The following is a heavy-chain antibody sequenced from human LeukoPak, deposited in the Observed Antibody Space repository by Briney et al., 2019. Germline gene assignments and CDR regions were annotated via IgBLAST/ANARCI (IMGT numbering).Heavy chain of an antibody. CDR1: GYTFTGYY. D-gene: IGHD2-2*01. V-gene: IGHV1-2*02. CDR2: INPNSGGT. Sequence: ASVKVSCKASGYTFTGYYMHWVRQAPGQGLEWMGWINPNSGGTNYAQKFQGRVTMTRDTSISTAHMELSRLRSDDTAVYYCARVFGVVPAAISGFDYWGQGTLVTVSS. J-gene: IGHJ4*02. CDR3: ARVFGVVPAAISGFDY.